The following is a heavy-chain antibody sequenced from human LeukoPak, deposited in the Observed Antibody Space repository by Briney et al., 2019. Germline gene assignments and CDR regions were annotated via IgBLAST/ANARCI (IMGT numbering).Heavy chain of an antibody. CDR3: ARYAREGSYDY. CDR2: IYYSGST. Sequence: SETLSLTCAVYGGSFSSYYWGWIRQPPGKGLEWIGSIYYSGSTYYNPSLKSRVTISVDTSKNQFSLKLSSVTAADTAVYYCARYAREGSYDYWGQGTLVTVSS. CDR1: GGSFSSYY. V-gene: IGHV4-39*01. D-gene: IGHD1-26*01. J-gene: IGHJ4*02.